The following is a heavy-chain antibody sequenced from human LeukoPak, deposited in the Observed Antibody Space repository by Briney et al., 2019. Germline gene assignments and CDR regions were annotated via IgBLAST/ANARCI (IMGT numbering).Heavy chain of an antibody. CDR1: GYTFTGYY. D-gene: IGHD2-2*01. Sequence: GASVKVSCKASGYTFTGYYMHWVRQASGKGLEWVGRIRSRANSYVTAYSAAVTGRFIISRDDSSDTAYLQMNSLTTEDTAVYYCTRHSDTYCSRANCYVDNFYGLDVWGQGTRVTVSS. CDR3: TRHSDTYCSRANCYVDNFYGLDV. CDR2: IRSRANSYVT. V-gene: IGHV3-73*01. J-gene: IGHJ6*02.